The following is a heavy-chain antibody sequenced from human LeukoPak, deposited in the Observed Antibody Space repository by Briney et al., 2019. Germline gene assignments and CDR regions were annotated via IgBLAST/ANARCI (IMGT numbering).Heavy chain of an antibody. CDR2: IDPNSGGT. CDR3: ARGYSSQTDY. V-gene: IGHV1-2*06. CDR1: GYTLTELS. J-gene: IGHJ4*02. D-gene: IGHD6-13*01. Sequence: ASVKVSCKVSGYTLTELSMHWVRQAPGQGLEWMGRIDPNSGGTNYAQKFQGRVTMTRDTSISTAYMELSRLRSDDTAVYYCARGYSSQTDYWGQGTLVTVSS.